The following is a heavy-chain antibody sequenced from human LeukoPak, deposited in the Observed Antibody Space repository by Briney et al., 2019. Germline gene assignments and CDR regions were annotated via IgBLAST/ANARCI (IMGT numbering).Heavy chain of an antibody. CDR1: GLTFSSYA. CDR2: SSGSGGST. Sequence: GGSLRLSYAASGLTFSSYAMSWVRQAPRKGREWVSASSGSGGSTYYAVSVKGRFTNSRDNSKNTLYLQMNSLRAEDTAVYYCANRDGVGFDPWGQGTLVTVSS. V-gene: IGHV3-23*01. J-gene: IGHJ5*02. D-gene: IGHD4-17*01. CDR3: ANRDGVGFDP.